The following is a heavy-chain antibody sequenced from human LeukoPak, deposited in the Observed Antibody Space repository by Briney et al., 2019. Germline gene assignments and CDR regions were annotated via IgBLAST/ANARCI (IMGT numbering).Heavy chain of an antibody. CDR2: INHSGST. CDR3: ATQPGWDPYGMDV. J-gene: IGHJ6*02. D-gene: IGHD1-26*01. V-gene: IGHV4-39*01. CDR1: GGSISSSSYY. Sequence: SETLSLTCTVSGGSISSSSYYWSWIRQPPGKGLEWIGEINHSGSTNYNPSLKSRVTISVDTSKNQFSLKLSSVTAADTAVYYCATQPGWDPYGMDVWGQGTTVTVSS.